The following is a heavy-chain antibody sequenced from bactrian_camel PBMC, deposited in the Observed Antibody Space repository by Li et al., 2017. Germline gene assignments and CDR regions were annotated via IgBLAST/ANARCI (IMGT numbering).Heavy chain of an antibody. Sequence: HVQLVESGGGLVQAGGSLRLSCAASGFPFSNHRMTWVRQVSGKGLEWVATIDSVGGSAFYADSVKGRFTISRDNAKNTLYLQLNSLETEDTAMYYCTKEGWLQWGQGTQVTVS. CDR2: IDSVGGSA. V-gene: IGHV3S1*01. CDR3: TKEGWLQ. D-gene: IGHD2*01. J-gene: IGHJ4*01. CDR1: GFPFSNHR.